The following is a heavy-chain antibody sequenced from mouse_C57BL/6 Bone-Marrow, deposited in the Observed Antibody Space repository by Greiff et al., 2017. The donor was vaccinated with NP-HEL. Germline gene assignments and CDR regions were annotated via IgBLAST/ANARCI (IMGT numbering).Heavy chain of an antibody. CDR1: GYSITSGYY. CDR2: ISYDGSN. CDR3: ARDDDYDGAWFAY. V-gene: IGHV3-6*01. J-gene: IGHJ3*01. D-gene: IGHD2-4*01. Sequence: VQLQQSGPGLVKPSQSLSLTCSVTGYSITSGYYWNWIRQFPGNKLEWMGYISYDGSNNYNPSLKNRISITRDTSKNQFFLKLNSVTTEDTATYYCARDDDYDGAWFAYWGQGTLVTVSA.